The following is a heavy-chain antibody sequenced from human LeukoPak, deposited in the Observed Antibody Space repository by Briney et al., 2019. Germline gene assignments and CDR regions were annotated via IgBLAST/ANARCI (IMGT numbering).Heavy chain of an antibody. V-gene: IGHV1-18*01. Sequence: ASVKVSCKASGYTFTSYGISWVRQAPGQGLEWMGWISAYNGNTNYAQKLQGRVTMTTDTSTSTVYMELRSLRSDDTAVYYCARVDTAMAPEFDYWGQGTLVTVSS. CDR1: GYTFTSYG. J-gene: IGHJ4*02. CDR2: ISAYNGNT. CDR3: ARVDTAMAPEFDY. D-gene: IGHD5-18*01.